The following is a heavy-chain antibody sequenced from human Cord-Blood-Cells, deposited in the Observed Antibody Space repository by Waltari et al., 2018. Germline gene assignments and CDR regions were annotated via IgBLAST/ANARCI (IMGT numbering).Heavy chain of an antibody. CDR1: GGSFSGYY. D-gene: IGHD6-25*01. CDR2: INHSGST. J-gene: IGHJ2*01. Sequence: QVQLQQWGAGLLKPSETLSLTCAVYGGSFSGYYWSWIRQPPGKGLEWIGEINHSGSTNYNPSLKSRVTISVDTSKNQFSLKLSSVTAADTAVYYCARGSGIIEQNWYFDLWGRGTLVTVSS. V-gene: IGHV4-34*01. CDR3: ARGSGIIEQNWYFDL.